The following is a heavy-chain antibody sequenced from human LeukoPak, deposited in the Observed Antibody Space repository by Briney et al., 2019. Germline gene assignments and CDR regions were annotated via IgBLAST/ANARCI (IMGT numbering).Heavy chain of an antibody. J-gene: IGHJ3*02. CDR2: ISSSSSYI. CDR1: GFTLSSYS. CDR3: ARPRDRSITIFGVDRDAFDI. D-gene: IGHD3-3*01. Sequence: GGSLRLSCAASGFTLSSYSMNWVRQAPGKGLEWVSSISSSSSYIYYADSVKGRFTISRDNAKNSLYLQMNSLRAEDTAVYYCARPRDRSITIFGVDRDAFDIWGQGTMVTVSS. V-gene: IGHV3-21*01.